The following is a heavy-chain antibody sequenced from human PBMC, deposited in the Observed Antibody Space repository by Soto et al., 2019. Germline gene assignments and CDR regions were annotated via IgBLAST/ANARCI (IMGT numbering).Heavy chain of an antibody. CDR2: ISYDGSNK. J-gene: IGHJ6*02. CDR1: GFTFSSYA. Sequence: QVQLVESGGGVVQPGRSLRLSCAASGFTFSSYAMHWVRQAPGKGLEWVAVISYDGSNKYYADSVKGRFTISRDNSKNTLYLQMHSLRAEDTAVYYCAREPSVLRFLEWLSYGMDVWGQGTTVTVSS. D-gene: IGHD3-3*01. V-gene: IGHV3-30-3*01. CDR3: AREPSVLRFLEWLSYGMDV.